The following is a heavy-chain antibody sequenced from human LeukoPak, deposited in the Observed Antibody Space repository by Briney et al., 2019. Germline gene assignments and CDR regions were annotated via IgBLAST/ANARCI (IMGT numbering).Heavy chain of an antibody. J-gene: IGHJ5*02. CDR3: ARRTTVTTNWFDP. D-gene: IGHD4-17*01. CDR1: GGSISSTTYY. V-gene: IGHV4-39*01. CDR2: IYKAGNT. Sequence: SETLSLTCTVSGGSISSTTYYWAWIRQPPGKGLEWIGSIYKAGNTNYSPSLRSRVFISVDTSNNQFSLSLSSVTAADTAVYYCARRTTVTTNWFDPWGQGTLVTVSS.